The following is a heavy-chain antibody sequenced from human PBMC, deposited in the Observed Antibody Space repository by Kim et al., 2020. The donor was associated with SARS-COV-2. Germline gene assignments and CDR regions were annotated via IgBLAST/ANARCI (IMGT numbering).Heavy chain of an antibody. CDR2: ITPGGAST. CDR3: AKGARAPDY. CDR1: GFTFSTYV. Sequence: GGSLRLSCAASGFTFSTYVMSWVRQAPGKGLEWVSTITPGGASTYYADSVKGRFTISRDNSKNTLYLQMSSLRADDTAVYYCAKGARAPDYWGQGTLVTV. V-gene: IGHV3-23*01. J-gene: IGHJ4*02.